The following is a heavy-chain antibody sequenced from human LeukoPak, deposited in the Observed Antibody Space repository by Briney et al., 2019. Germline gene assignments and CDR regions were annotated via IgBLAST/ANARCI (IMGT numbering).Heavy chain of an antibody. CDR2: ISSSSSYI. J-gene: IGHJ3*02. D-gene: IGHD6-13*01. V-gene: IGHV3-21*01. Sequence: GGSLRLSCAASGFTFSSYSINWVRQAPGKGLEWVSSISSSSSYIYYADSVKGRFTISRDNAKNSLYLQMNNLRAEDTAVYYCARVGAAGPGDAFDIWGQGTMVTVSS. CDR3: ARVGAAGPGDAFDI. CDR1: GFTFSSYS.